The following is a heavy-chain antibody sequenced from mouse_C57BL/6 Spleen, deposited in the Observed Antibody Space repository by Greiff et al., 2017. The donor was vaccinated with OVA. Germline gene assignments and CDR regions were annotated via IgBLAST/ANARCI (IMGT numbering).Heavy chain of an antibody. D-gene: IGHD1-1*01. Sequence: QVQLQQPGAELVKPGASVKLSCKASGYTFTSYWMHWVKQRPGQGLEWIGMIHPNSGSTNYNEKFKSKATLTVDKSSSTAYMQLSSLTSEDSAVYYCAIYGTESYFDYWGQGTTLTVSS. CDR2: IHPNSGST. V-gene: IGHV1-64*01. CDR1: GYTFTSYW. CDR3: AIYGTESYFDY. J-gene: IGHJ2*01.